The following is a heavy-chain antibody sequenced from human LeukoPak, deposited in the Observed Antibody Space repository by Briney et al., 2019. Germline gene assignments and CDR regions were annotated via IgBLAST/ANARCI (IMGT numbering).Heavy chain of an antibody. V-gene: IGHV1-69*05. J-gene: IGHJ4*02. CDR3: AREPHYYDSSGYYYLDY. Sequence: SVEVSCKASGGTFSSYAISWVRQAPGPGLEWMGGITPIFGTANYAQTFQGRVTITTDESTSTAYMELSSLRSEDTAVYYCAREPHYYDSSGYYYLDYWGQGTLVTVSS. CDR1: GGTFSSYA. D-gene: IGHD3-22*01. CDR2: ITPIFGTA.